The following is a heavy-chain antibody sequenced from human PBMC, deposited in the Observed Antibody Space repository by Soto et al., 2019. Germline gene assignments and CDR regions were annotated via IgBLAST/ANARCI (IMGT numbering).Heavy chain of an antibody. CDR3: ARILQVGVARTRFWYFDL. CDR1: GFTFSSYG. J-gene: IGHJ2*01. CDR2: IWCDGSNK. V-gene: IGHV3-33*01. Sequence: QVQLVESGGGVVQPGRSLRLSCAASGFTFSSYGMHWVRQAPGKGLEWVAVIWCDGSNKYYADSVRGRFTISRDNSKNPLHLQMNSRGAEDTAVDYCARILQVGVARTRFWYFDLWGRGTLVTVSS. D-gene: IGHD6-19*01.